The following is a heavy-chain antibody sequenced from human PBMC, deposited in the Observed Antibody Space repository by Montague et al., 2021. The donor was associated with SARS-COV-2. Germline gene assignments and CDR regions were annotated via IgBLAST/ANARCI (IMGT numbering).Heavy chain of an antibody. D-gene: IGHD3-9*01. V-gene: IGHV4-39*01. Sequence: SETLSLTCTVSGGSISSSSYYWGWIRQPPGKGLEWIGSIYYSGSTXYNPSLKSRVTISVDTSKNQLSLKLSSVTAADTAVYYCARAFTDWLRYYGMDVWGQGTTVTVSS. CDR1: GGSISSSSYY. J-gene: IGHJ6*02. CDR3: ARAFTDWLRYYGMDV. CDR2: IYYSGST.